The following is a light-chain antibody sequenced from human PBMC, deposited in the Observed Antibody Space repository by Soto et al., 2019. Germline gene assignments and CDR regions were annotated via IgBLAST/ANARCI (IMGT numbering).Light chain of an antibody. CDR1: QNINNY. V-gene: IGKV1-33*01. J-gene: IGKJ5*01. Sequence: DIQMTQSPSSLSASVGDRVTVTCQASQNINNYLNWYQQKPGRAPKLLIYDASNLEAGVPSRFRGSGSGTDFTLTISSLEPEDFAVYYCQHRSNWPPEITFGQGTRLEL. CDR2: DAS. CDR3: QHRSNWPPEIT.